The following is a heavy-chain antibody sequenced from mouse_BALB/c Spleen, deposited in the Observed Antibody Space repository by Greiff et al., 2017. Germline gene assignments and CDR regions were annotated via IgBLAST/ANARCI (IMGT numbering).Heavy chain of an antibody. V-gene: IGHV3-2*02. D-gene: IGHD2-3*01. J-gene: IGHJ2*01. CDR2: ISYSGST. Sequence: EVQLQESGPGLVKPSQSLSLTCTVTGYSITSDYAWNWIRQFPGNKLEWMGYISYSGSTSYNPSLKSRISITRDTSKNQFFLQLNSVTTEDTATYYCARLRDGYLFDYWGQGTTLTVSS. CDR1: GYSITSDYA. CDR3: ARLRDGYLFDY.